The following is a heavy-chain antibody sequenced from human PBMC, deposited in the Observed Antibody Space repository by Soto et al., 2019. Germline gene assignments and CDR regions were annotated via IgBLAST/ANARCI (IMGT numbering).Heavy chain of an antibody. CDR2: IYDTGCA. D-gene: IGHD1-1*01. CDR1: SGSISHGSYY. V-gene: IGHV4-31*03. CDR3: ARSFTPWNMNYYGVDV. J-gene: IGHJ6*02. Sequence: QVQLQESGPRLVKSSETLSLTCSASSGSISHGSYYWCWIRHHPRKALEWIGFIYDTGCAYYNPSLESRVSLTADRFKNQFSLELTSVTAADAGVYYCARSFTPWNMNYYGVDVWGHGTRVTVSS.